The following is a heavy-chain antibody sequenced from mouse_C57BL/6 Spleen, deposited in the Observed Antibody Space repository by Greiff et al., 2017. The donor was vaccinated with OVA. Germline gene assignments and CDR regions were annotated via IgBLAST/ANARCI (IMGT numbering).Heavy chain of an antibody. D-gene: IGHD3-1*01. CDR1: GYAFSSSW. J-gene: IGHJ2*01. Sequence: VQLQQSGPELVKPGASVKISCKASGYAFSSSWMNWVQQRPGKGLEWIGRIYPGDGDTNYNGKFKGKATLTADKSSSTACMQLSSLTSEDAAVYFCAREGLYPYFDYWGQGTTLTVSA. CDR2: IYPGDGDT. V-gene: IGHV1-82*01. CDR3: AREGLYPYFDY.